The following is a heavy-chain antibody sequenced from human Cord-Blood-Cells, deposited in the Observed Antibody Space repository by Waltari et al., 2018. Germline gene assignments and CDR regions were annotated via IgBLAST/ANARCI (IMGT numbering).Heavy chain of an antibody. CDR2: ISSSSSYI. CDR1: GFTFSRYS. D-gene: IGHD1-1*01. V-gene: IGHV3-21*01. J-gene: IGHJ3*02. CDR3: ARELIEVWKRAFDI. Sequence: EVQLVESGGGLVKPGGSLRLSCAASGFTFSRYSRNWVSQAPGKGLEWVSSISSSSSYIYYADSVKGRFTISRDNAKNSLYLQMNSLRAEDTAVYYCARELIEVWKRAFDIWGQGTMVTVSS.